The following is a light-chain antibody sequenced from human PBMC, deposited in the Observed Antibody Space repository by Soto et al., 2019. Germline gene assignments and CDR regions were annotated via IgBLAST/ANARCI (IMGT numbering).Light chain of an antibody. CDR1: QSISGW. J-gene: IGKJ1*01. V-gene: IGKV1-5*01. Sequence: DIQMTQSPSSLSASVGDSVTITCRASQSISGWLAWYQQKPGEAPKVLIYDATSLERGVPSRFSGSGSGTEFTLTISCLQPDDFATYYCQHYDSYPWAFGQGPKVEIK. CDR3: QHYDSYPWA. CDR2: DAT.